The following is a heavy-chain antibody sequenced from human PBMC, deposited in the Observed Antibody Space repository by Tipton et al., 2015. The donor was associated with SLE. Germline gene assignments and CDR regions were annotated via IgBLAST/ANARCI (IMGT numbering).Heavy chain of an antibody. D-gene: IGHD3-22*01. V-gene: IGHV4-34*01. J-gene: IGHJ4*02. Sequence: TLSLTCGVYGGSFSGYYWSWVRQPPGKGLEWIGEINHSGTTNYNPSLKSRVTISVDTSKNQFSLKLNSVTAADTAVYYCVRGPRGSSGYPNWGQGTLVTVSS. CDR3: VRGPRGSSGYPN. CDR2: INHSGTT. CDR1: GGSFSGYY.